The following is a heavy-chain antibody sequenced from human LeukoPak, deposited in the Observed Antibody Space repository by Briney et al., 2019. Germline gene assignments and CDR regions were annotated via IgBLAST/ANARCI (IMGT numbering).Heavy chain of an antibody. CDR2: ISPDGRIT. CDR1: GVTFGTYW. Sequence: PGGSLRLSCAASGVTFGTYWMHWVRQVPGTGLVWVARISPDGRITTYADSVKGRFTISRDNAMNTLYLQMNSPRAEDTAVYHCARANPLDGGNLYHCDYWGEGTLVSVSS. CDR3: ARANPLDGGNLYHCDY. J-gene: IGHJ4*02. V-gene: IGHV3-74*03. D-gene: IGHD4-23*01.